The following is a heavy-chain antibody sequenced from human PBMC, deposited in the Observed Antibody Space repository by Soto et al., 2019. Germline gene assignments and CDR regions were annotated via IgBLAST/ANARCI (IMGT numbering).Heavy chain of an antibody. CDR1: GFTFSSYA. CDR3: ANWYCSGGSCYSPDNWFDP. V-gene: IGHV3-23*01. Sequence: RLSCAASGFTFSSYAMSWVRQAPGKGLEWVSAISGSGGSTYYADSVKGRFTISRDNSKNTLYLQMNSLRAEDTAVYYCANWYCSGGSCYSPDNWFDPWGQGTLVTV. CDR2: ISGSGGST. D-gene: IGHD2-15*01. J-gene: IGHJ5*02.